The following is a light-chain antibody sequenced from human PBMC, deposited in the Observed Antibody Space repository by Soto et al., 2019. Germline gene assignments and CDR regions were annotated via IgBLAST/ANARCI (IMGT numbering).Light chain of an antibody. Sequence: QSALTQPASVSGSPGQSITISCTGTSSDVGNYNLVSWYQQHPDKAPKLMIYEGTKRPSGVSHRFSGSKSGNTASLTISGLQAEDEADYYCCSFAGSSTSFGGGTKLTVL. CDR1: SSDVGNYNL. CDR3: CSFAGSSTS. CDR2: EGT. J-gene: IGLJ3*02. V-gene: IGLV2-23*01.